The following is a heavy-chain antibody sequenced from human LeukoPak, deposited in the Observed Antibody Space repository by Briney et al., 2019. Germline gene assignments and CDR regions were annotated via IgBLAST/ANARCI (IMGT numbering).Heavy chain of an antibody. V-gene: IGHV4-59*01. CDR3: ARGGGSSWYTAAFDI. D-gene: IGHD6-13*01. Sequence: SETLSLTCAVYGGSFSSYYWSWIRQPPGKGLEWIGYIYYSGSTNYNPSLKSRVTISVDTSKNQFSLKLSSVTAADTAVYYCARGGGSSWYTAAFDIWGQGTMVTVSS. CDR1: GGSFSSYY. J-gene: IGHJ3*02. CDR2: IYYSGST.